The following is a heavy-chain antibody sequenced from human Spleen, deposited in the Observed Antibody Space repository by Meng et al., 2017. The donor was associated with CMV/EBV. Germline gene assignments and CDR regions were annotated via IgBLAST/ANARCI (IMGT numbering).Heavy chain of an antibody. V-gene: IGHV3-48*04. CDR3: AREYIPARAAGY. CDR2: ISGSSDTI. D-gene: IGHD6-6*01. CDR1: GFSFSTHV. Sequence: GESLKISCAASGFSFSTHVMNWVRQAPGKGLEWISYISGSSDTIFYAASVKGRFTISRDNAKNSVYLLMNNLRVEDTAVYYCAREYIPARAAGYWGQGTLVTVSS. J-gene: IGHJ4*02.